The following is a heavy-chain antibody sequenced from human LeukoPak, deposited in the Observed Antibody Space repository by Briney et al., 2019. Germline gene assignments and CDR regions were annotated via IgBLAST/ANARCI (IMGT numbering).Heavy chain of an antibody. Sequence: SETLSLTCTVSGGSISSYYWSWIRQSAGKGLEWIGRIYSSGSTNYNPSLERRVTMSVDMSKNLFSLRLTSVTAADTAVYYCARSYSGSYPAFDIWGQGTMVTVSS. V-gene: IGHV4-4*07. CDR3: ARSYSGSYPAFDI. CDR2: IYSSGST. J-gene: IGHJ3*02. CDR1: GGSISSYY. D-gene: IGHD1-26*01.